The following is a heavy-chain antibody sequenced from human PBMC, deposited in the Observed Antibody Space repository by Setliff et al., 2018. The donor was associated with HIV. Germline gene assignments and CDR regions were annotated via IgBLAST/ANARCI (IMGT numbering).Heavy chain of an antibody. CDR3: ARVRWYYYDSSGYYPLFDY. D-gene: IGHD3-22*01. Sequence: SETLSLTCAVYGGSFSGYYWSWIRQPPGKGLEWIGEINHSGSTNYNPSLKSRVTISVDTSKNHFSLNLKSVTAADTAIYYCARVRWYYYDSSGYYPLFDYWGQGTLVTVSS. CDR1: GGSFSGYY. J-gene: IGHJ4*02. CDR2: INHSGST. V-gene: IGHV4-34*01.